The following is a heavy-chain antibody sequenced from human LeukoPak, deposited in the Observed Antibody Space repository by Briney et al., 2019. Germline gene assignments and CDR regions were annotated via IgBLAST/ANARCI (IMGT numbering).Heavy chain of an antibody. J-gene: IGHJ4*02. CDR2: ISGSGGST. D-gene: IGHD5-18*01. V-gene: IGHV3-23*01. CDR1: GFTFSSST. CDR3: AQGRLGYSYGAFDH. Sequence: GGSLRLSCAASGFTFSSSTMNWVRQAPGKGLEWVSVISGSGGSTNFADSVKGRFTSSRDNSKNTLYLQMHSLRVEDTAVYYCAQGRLGYSYGAFDHWGQGTLVTVSS.